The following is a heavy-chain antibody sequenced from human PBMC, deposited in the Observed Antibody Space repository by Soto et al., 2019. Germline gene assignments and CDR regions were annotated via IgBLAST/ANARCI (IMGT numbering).Heavy chain of an antibody. J-gene: IGHJ6*02. V-gene: IGHV1-8*02. CDR1: GYDFTAYD. Sequence: ASVKVSCKASGYDFTAYDINWVRQASGQGLEWMGWMNPINGATGGARRFQGRVSMTRNTATATAYLELTSLRSDDSAVYFCGRGPSPRAPAGGTPYYYAMDVWGQGTTVTVS. CDR2: MNPINGAT. D-gene: IGHD2-2*01. CDR3: GRGPSPRAPAGGTPYYYAMDV.